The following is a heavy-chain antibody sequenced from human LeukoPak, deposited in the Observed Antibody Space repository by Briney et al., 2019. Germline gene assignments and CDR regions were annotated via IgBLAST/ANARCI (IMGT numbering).Heavy chain of an antibody. CDR3: ARGRDTAMVEH. D-gene: IGHD5-18*01. Sequence: SETLSLTCAVYGGSFRGYYWSWIRQPPGKGLEWIGEINHSGSTNYNPSLKSRVTISVDTSKNQFSLKLSSVTAADTAVYYCARGRDTAMVEHWGQGTLVTVSS. J-gene: IGHJ1*01. CDR1: GGSFRGYY. V-gene: IGHV4-34*01. CDR2: INHSGST.